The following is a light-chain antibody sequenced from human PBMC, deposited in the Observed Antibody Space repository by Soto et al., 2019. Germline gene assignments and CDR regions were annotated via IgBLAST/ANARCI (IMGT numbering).Light chain of an antibody. CDR1: QSFRGL. CDR3: QQRHMWPIT. Sequence: VLPHSPVTLSLSPWESATLSCRASQSFRGLLAWYQQKPGQAPRLLIYDAYNRATGIPPRFSGSGSGTDFTLTISSLEPEDSAVYYCQQRHMWPITFGQGTRLEI. V-gene: IGKV3-11*01. J-gene: IGKJ5*01. CDR2: DAY.